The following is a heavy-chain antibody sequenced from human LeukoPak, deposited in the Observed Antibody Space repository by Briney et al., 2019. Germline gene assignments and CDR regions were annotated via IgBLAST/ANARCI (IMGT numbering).Heavy chain of an antibody. Sequence: KAGGSLRLSCAASGFTFSSYSMNWVRQAPGKGLEWVSSISSSSSYIYYADSVKGRFTISRDNAKNSLYLQMNSLRAEDTAVYYCGRDAVLGSGSIDYWGQGVLVTVSS. CDR2: ISSSSSYI. V-gene: IGHV3-21*01. J-gene: IGHJ4*02. CDR1: GFTFSSYS. CDR3: GRDAVLGSGSIDY. D-gene: IGHD3-10*01.